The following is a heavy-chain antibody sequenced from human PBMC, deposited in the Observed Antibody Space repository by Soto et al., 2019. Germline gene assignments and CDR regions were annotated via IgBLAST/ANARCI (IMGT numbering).Heavy chain of an antibody. CDR2: ISAYNGNT. D-gene: IGHD1-1*01. V-gene: IGHV1-18*01. Sequence: ASLKVSCKASGYTFTSYGISWLQQAPGQGLEWMGWISAYNGNTNYAQKLQGRVTMTTDTSTSTDYMELRSLRSDDTDVYYCARDPNWNADYWGQGTLVNVSS. CDR1: GYTFTSYG. J-gene: IGHJ4*02. CDR3: ARDPNWNADY.